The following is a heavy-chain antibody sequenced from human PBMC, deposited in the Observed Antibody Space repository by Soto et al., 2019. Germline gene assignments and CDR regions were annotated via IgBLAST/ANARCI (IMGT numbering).Heavy chain of an antibody. D-gene: IGHD7-27*01. V-gene: IGHV3-7*05. Sequence: EVQLVESGGGLVQPGESLRLSCVASGFALSNYWINWVRQAPGKGLEWVANIKQDGSGKNYVDSVKGRFTISRDNARNSLYLQMNSLRAEGPAAYYCATETSTWGCWGQGTLVTVSS. CDR2: IKQDGSGK. CDR3: ATETSTWGC. CDR1: GFALSNYW. J-gene: IGHJ4*02.